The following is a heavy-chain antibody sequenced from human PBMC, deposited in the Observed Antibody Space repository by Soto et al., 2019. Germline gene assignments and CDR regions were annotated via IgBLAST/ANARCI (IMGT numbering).Heavy chain of an antibody. J-gene: IGHJ4*02. D-gene: IGHD2-15*01. Sequence: QVQLVQSGAEVKKPGASVKVACKACGYTFTSCAMHWVRQAPGLRLEWMGWINAGNGNTKYSQKFQGRVTITRDTSASTAYMELSSLRSEDTAVYYCARGPGGPDGPGDYWGQGTLVTVSS. CDR2: INAGNGNT. CDR1: GYTFTSCA. CDR3: ARGPGGPDGPGDY. V-gene: IGHV1-3*01.